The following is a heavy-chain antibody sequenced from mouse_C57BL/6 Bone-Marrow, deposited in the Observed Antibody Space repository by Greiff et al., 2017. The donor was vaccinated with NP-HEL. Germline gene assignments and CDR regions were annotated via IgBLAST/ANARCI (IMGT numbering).Heavy chain of an antibody. Sequence: QVQLKQSGPGLVAPSQSLSITCTVSGFSLTSYAISWVRQPPGKGLEWLGVIWTGGGTNYNSALKSRLSISKDNSKSQVFLKMNSLQTDDTARYYCARISIGYYGSSYDYWGQGTTLTVSS. V-gene: IGHV2-9-1*01. CDR3: ARISIGYYGSSYDY. J-gene: IGHJ2*01. D-gene: IGHD1-1*01. CDR1: GFSLTSYA. CDR2: IWTGGGT.